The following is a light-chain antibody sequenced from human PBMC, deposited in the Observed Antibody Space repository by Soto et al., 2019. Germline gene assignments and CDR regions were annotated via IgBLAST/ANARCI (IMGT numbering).Light chain of an antibody. CDR3: QHYYSCPWT. V-gene: IGKV4-1*01. Sequence: DIVMTQSPDSLAVSLGERATINCKSSQSVLYSSNHKNYLAWYQQKPGQPPKLLIYWASTRESGVPERFSGRGSGSDFTLAISGLQAEDVAVYYCQHYYSCPWTVGQGTEVDIK. CDR2: WAS. J-gene: IGKJ1*01. CDR1: QSVLYSSNHKNY.